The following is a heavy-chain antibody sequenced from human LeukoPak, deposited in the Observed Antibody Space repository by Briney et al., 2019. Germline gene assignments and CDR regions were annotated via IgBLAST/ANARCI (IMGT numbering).Heavy chain of an antibody. CDR1: GFSFSNAW. Sequence: GGSLRLSCAASGFSFSNAWMNWVRQAPGKGLEWVGRIKTKTDGGTADYAAPVKGRFTISRDDSKNTLYLQMNSLKTEDTAVYYCTTTSSWDGRGNVFDIWGQGTMVTVSS. J-gene: IGHJ3*02. CDR3: TTTSSWDGRGNVFDI. CDR2: IKTKTDGGTA. D-gene: IGHD2-2*01. V-gene: IGHV3-15*01.